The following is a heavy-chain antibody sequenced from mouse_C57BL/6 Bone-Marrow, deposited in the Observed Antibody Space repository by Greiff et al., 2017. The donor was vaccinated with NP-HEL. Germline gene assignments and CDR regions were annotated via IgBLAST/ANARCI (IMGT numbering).Heavy chain of an antibody. D-gene: IGHD2-4*01. Sequence: QVQLQQPGAELVMPGASVKLSCKASGYTFTSYWMHWVKQRPGQGLEWIGEIDPSDSYTNYNQKFKGKSTLTVDKSSSTAYMQLSSLTSEDSAVYYCARKGRYYYDYDVGYAMDYWGQGTSVTVSS. CDR2: IDPSDSYT. CDR3: ARKGRYYYDYDVGYAMDY. J-gene: IGHJ4*01. CDR1: GYTFTSYW. V-gene: IGHV1-69*01.